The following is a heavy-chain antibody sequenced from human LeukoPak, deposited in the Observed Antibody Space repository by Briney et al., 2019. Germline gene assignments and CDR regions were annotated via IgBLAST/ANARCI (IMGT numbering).Heavy chain of an antibody. J-gene: IGHJ6*02. CDR2: ISSGSSTI. CDR1: GFTFSNYE. V-gene: IGHV3-48*03. CDR3: ARDFRRLTNYYYYGMDV. Sequence: GGSLRLSCAASGFTFSNYEMNWVRQAPGKGLEWVSYISSGSSTIFYADSVQGRFTISRDNAKNSLYLQMNSLRAEDTAVYYCARDFRRLTNYYYYGMDVWGQRTTVTVSS. D-gene: IGHD6-25*01.